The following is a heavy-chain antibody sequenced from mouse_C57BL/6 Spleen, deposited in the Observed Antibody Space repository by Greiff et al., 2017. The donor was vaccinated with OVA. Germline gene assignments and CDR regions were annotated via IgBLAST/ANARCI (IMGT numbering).Heavy chain of an antibody. D-gene: IGHD1-1*01. CDR3: ARSGGYYGSSYVDY. Sequence: QVQLQQPGAELVMPGASVKLSCKASGYTFTSYWMHWVKQRPGQGLEWIGEIDPSDSYTNYNQKFKGKSTLTVDKSSSTAYMQLSSLTSEDSAVYYCARSGGYYGSSYVDYWGQGITLTVSS. V-gene: IGHV1-69*01. CDR1: GYTFTSYW. J-gene: IGHJ2*01. CDR2: IDPSDSYT.